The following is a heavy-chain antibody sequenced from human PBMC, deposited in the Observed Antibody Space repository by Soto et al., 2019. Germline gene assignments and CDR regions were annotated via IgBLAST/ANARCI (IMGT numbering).Heavy chain of an antibody. CDR1: GDIFSGYS. J-gene: IGHJ4*02. Sequence: QVQLVQSGAEVKKPGSSVKVSCKTSGDIFSGYSISWVRQAPGQGLELMGGIIPIFGTTNYAQRFHGRVTITADKSTSTVYMELYSLKSEDTAVYYCARDLGSGYDPGDYWGQGTLVTVSS. D-gene: IGHD5-12*01. V-gene: IGHV1-69*14. CDR2: IIPIFGTT. CDR3: ARDLGSGYDPGDY.